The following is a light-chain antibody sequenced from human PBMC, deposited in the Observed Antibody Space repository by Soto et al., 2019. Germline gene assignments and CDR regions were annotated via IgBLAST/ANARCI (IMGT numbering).Light chain of an antibody. V-gene: IGKV3-20*01. Sequence: TVLTQSPGTVSLSPGERATLSCRTSQSVGDNFLAWYQQKPGQAPRLLIYGVFNRATGIQARFSGSGSGTDFTLTISGLEPEDSAVYYCQHYDGSPRTCGQGTKVEIK. CDR2: GVF. J-gene: IGKJ2*01. CDR1: QSVGDNF. CDR3: QHYDGSPRT.